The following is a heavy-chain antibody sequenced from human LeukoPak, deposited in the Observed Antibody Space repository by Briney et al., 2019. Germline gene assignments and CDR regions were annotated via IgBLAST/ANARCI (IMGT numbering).Heavy chain of an antibody. D-gene: IGHD1-1*01. CDR2: INWHGGVT. CDR1: GFTFDDVG. J-gene: IGHJ4*02. V-gene: IGHV3-20*04. CDR3: TKEETGIDY. Sequence: GGSLRLSCTTSGFTFDDVGLSWVRQAPGEGVVWVSSINWHGGVTPYADSARGRLTISRDDDKNSLYLQMRSLRVEDTALYYCTKEETGIDYWGQGTRV.